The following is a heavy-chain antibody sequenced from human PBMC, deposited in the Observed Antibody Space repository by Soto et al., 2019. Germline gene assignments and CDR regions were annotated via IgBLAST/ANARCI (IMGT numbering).Heavy chain of an antibody. D-gene: IGHD3-10*01. J-gene: IGHJ4*02. CDR1: GGSISSSSW. CDR2: IYYSGTT. Sequence: QVQLQESGPGLVKPPGTLSLTCAVSGGSISSSSWWSWVRLPPGKGLEWIGEIYYSGTTNYNPSLKSRVTISVDKSKNQFSLKLSSVTAADTAVYYCARRGDGSGSLDYWGQGTLVTVSS. CDR3: ARRGDGSGSLDY. V-gene: IGHV4-4*03.